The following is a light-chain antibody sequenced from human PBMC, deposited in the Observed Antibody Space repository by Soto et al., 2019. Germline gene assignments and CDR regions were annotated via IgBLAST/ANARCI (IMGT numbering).Light chain of an antibody. Sequence: EIVLTQSPATLSLSPGERATLSCRASRSVSNYLAWYQQKPGQAPRLLIFDASNRATGIPARFSGSGSATDFTLTISSLEPEDFAVYYCQHRSIWPVSFG. CDR2: DAS. CDR3: QHRSIWPVS. J-gene: IGKJ5*01. CDR1: RSVSNY. V-gene: IGKV3-11*01.